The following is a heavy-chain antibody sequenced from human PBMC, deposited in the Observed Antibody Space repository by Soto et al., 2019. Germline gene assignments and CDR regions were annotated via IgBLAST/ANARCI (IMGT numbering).Heavy chain of an antibody. CDR1: GFTFSNYA. CDR2: ISGSGGNT. CDR3: AKEVAAAGNPY. Sequence: GGSLRLSCAASGFTFSNYAMSWVRQAPEKGLEWVSAISGSGGNTYYADSVKGRFTISRDNSRNTLYLQMNSLRAEDTAVYYCAKEVAAAGNPYWGQGTLVTVSS. D-gene: IGHD6-13*01. V-gene: IGHV3-23*01. J-gene: IGHJ4*02.